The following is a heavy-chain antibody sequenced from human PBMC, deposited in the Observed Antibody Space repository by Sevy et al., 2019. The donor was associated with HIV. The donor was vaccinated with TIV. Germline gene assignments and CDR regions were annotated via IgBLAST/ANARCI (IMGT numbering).Heavy chain of an antibody. CDR1: GESFSGYY. J-gene: IGHJ6*03. D-gene: IGHD3-10*01. CDR2: INHSGST. CDR3: ARERYGSGSYYYYYYMDV. Sequence: SETLSLTCAVYGESFSGYYWSWIRQPPGKGLEWIGEINHSGSTNYNPTLKSRVTISVDTSKNQFSLKLSSVTAADTAVYYCARERYGSGSYYYYYYMDVWGKGTTVTVSS. V-gene: IGHV4-34*01.